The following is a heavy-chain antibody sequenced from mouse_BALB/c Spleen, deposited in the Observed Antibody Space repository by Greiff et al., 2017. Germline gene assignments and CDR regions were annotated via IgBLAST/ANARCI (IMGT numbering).Heavy chain of an antibody. CDR1: GFTFSSYG. CDR2: ISSGGSYT. J-gene: IGHJ4*01. Sequence: EVKLMESGGDLVKPGGSLKLSCAASGFTFSSYGMSWVRQTPDKRLEWVATISSGGSYTYYPDSVKGRFTISRDNAKNTLYLQMSSLKSEDTAMYYCARLDYCDSSSAMDYWGQGTSVTVSA. V-gene: IGHV5-6*01. D-gene: IGHD1-1*01. CDR3: ARLDYCDSSSAMDY.